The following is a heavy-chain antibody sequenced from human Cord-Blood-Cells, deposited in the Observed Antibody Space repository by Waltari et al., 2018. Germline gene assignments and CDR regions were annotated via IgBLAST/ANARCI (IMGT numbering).Heavy chain of an antibody. CDR3: ALWSGYRDY. CDR2: INPNRGGT. J-gene: IGHJ4*02. D-gene: IGHD3-3*01. CDR1: GYTFTGYY. V-gene: IGHV1-2*06. Sequence: QVQLVQSGAEVKKPGASVKVSCTASGYTFTGYYMHWVRQAPGQGLEWRGRINPNRGGTNYAQKFQGRVTRTRDTSISTAYMELSMLRSDDTAVYYCALWSGYRDYWGQGTLVTVSS.